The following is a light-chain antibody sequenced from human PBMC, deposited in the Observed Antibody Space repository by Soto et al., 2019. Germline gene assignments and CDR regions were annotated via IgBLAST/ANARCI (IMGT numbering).Light chain of an antibody. CDR1: PSVSSN. CDR2: DSP. V-gene: IGKV3-15*01. CDR3: QQHNNRP. J-gene: IGKJ4*02. Sequence: EIVMTQSPATLSFSPGERATLSCRASPSVSSNLAWYQQKPGQAPSLLIDDSPTRATGIPARFSGSGSGTEFTLIISCLQSEDFVVYYGQQHNNRPFGGGTKVEIK.